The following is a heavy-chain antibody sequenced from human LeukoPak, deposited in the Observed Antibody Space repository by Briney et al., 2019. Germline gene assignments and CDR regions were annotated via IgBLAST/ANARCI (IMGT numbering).Heavy chain of an antibody. CDR3: ARGYDFWSGYSGFDY. V-gene: IGHV3-53*01. CDR1: GFTVSSYY. D-gene: IGHD3-3*01. Sequence: GGSLRLSCVASGFTVSSYYRSWVRQAPGKGLEWVSLLYTGGTTYYAHSVEGRFTISRDDSKNTLYLQMNTLRAEDTAVYYCARGYDFWSGYSGFDYWGQGTLVTVSS. CDR2: LYTGGTT. J-gene: IGHJ4*02.